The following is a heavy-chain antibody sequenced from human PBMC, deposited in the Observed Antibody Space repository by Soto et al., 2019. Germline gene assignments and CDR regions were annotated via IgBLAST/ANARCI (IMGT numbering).Heavy chain of an antibody. V-gene: IGHV1-69*02. CDR3: ARGPNPNWFVP. CDR1: GGTFSSYT. Sequence: QVQLVQSGAEVKKPGSSVKVSCKASGGTFSSYTISWVRQAPGQGLEWMGRIIPILGIANYAQKFQGRVTITADKSTSTAYMELSSLRSEDTAVYYRARGPNPNWFVPWGQGTLVTVSS. CDR2: IIPILGIA. J-gene: IGHJ5*02.